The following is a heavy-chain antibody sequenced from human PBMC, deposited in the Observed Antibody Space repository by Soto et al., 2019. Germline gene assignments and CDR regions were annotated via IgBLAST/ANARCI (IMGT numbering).Heavy chain of an antibody. D-gene: IGHD2-15*01. V-gene: IGHV1-69*05. CDR3: ARDLGGWPDY. Sequence: SVKVSCKASGGTFSNYAITWVRQAPGQGLEWLGRIIPIFGTRDYAQKFQGRVTITRDTSASTAYMELSSLRSEDTAVYYCARDLGGWPDYWGQGTLVTVSS. CDR2: IIPIFGTR. J-gene: IGHJ4*02. CDR1: GGTFSNYA.